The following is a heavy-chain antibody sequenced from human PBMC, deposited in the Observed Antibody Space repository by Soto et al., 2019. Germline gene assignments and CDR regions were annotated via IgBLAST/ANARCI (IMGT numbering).Heavy chain of an antibody. CDR2: ISSSSSTI. J-gene: IGHJ6*02. Sequence: GGSLRLSCAASGFTFSSYSMNWVRQAPGKGLEWVSYISSSSSTIYYADSVKGRFTISRDNAKNSLYLQMNSPRDEDTAVYYCARDGDYSNYPQPYYYYYGMDVWGQGTTVTVSS. CDR1: GFTFSSYS. V-gene: IGHV3-48*02. D-gene: IGHD4-4*01. CDR3: ARDGDYSNYPQPYYYYYGMDV.